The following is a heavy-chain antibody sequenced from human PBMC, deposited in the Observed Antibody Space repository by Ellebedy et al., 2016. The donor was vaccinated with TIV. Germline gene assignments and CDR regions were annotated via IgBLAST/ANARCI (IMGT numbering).Heavy chain of an antibody. CDR2: VNPGGGRT. CDR3: AREGASAGADNFDY. CDR1: GFTFTSYY. V-gene: IGHV1-46*01. D-gene: IGHD1-26*01. Sequence: AASVKVSCKASGFTFTSYYIHWVRQAPGQGLEWMGRVNPGGGRTKFAPNFQGRLTMTRDTSTSEVYMEVRSLRSDDTAVYYCAREGASAGADNFDYWGQGTLVIVSS. J-gene: IGHJ4*02.